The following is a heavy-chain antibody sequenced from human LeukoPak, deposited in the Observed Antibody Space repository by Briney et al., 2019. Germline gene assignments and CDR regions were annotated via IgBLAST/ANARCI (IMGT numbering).Heavy chain of an antibody. CDR3: VRDTYYYDSSGYSLFDY. V-gene: IGHV4-61*01. CDR1: GGSISSSSYY. CDR2: IYHSGST. J-gene: IGHJ4*02. D-gene: IGHD3-22*01. Sequence: SETLSLTCTVSGGSISSSSYYWSWIRQPPGKGLEWIGYIYHSGSTNYNPSLKSRVTISVDTSKNQFSLKLSSVTAADTAVYYCVRDTYYYDSSGYSLFDYWGQGTLVTVSS.